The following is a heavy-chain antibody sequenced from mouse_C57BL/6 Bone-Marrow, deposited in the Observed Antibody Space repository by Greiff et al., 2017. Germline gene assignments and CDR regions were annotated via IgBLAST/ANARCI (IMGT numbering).Heavy chain of an antibody. CDR1: GYTFTSYW. J-gene: IGHJ1*03. V-gene: IGHV1-55*01. CDR2: IYPGSGST. D-gene: IGHD2-5*01. CDR3: ARPYYSNYWYFDV. Sequence: VQLPQPGAELVKPGASVKMSCQAFGYTFTSYWINWVKQRPGQGLEWIGDIYPGSGSTNYNEKFKSKATLTVDTSSSTAYMQLSSLTSEDSAVYYCARPYYSNYWYFDVWGTGTTVTVSS.